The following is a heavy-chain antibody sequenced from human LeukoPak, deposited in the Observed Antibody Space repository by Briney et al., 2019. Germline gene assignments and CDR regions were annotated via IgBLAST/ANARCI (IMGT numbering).Heavy chain of an antibody. D-gene: IGHD2-2*01. J-gene: IGHJ4*02. CDR2: ISSSSSYI. CDR3: AVIPPAIVVVPAANSVYDY. Sequence: GGSLRLSCAASGFTFSSYSMNWVRQAPGKGLEWVSSISSSSSYIYYADSVKGRFTISRDNAKNSLYLQMNSLRAEDTAVYYCAVIPPAIVVVPAANSVYDYWGQGTLVTVSS. CDR1: GFTFSSYS. V-gene: IGHV3-21*04.